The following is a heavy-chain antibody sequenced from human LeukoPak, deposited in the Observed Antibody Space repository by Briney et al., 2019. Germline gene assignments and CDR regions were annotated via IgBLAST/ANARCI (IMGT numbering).Heavy chain of an antibody. CDR2: INPNSGGT. D-gene: IGHD5-24*01. CDR3: ARDFERWLQDYYYGMDV. Sequence: ASVKVSCKASGYTFTGYYMHWVRQAPGQGLEWMGWINPNSGGTNYAQKFQGRVTMTRDTSISTAYMELSRLRSDDTAVYYCARDFERWLQDYYYGMDVWGQGTTVTVSS. CDR1: GYTFTGYY. V-gene: IGHV1-2*02. J-gene: IGHJ6*02.